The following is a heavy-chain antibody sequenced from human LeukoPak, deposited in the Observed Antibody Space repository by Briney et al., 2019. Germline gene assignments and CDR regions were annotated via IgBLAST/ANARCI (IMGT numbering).Heavy chain of an antibody. CDR1: GGGISSYY. V-gene: IGHV4-59*01. J-gene: IGHJ3*02. CDR2: IYPSGST. Sequence: SETLSLTCTVSGGGISSYYWSWIRQPPGKGLEWIGYIYPSGSTYYNPSLKSRVTISADADKSQFSLKLRSVTAADTAVYYCARDQISTTWYGAFDIWGQGTMVSVSS. CDR3: ARDQISTTWYGAFDI. D-gene: IGHD6-13*01.